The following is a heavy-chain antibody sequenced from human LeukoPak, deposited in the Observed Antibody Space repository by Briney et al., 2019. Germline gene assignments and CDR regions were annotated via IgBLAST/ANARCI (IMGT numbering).Heavy chain of an antibody. V-gene: IGHV4-34*01. CDR3: ARNFPYSKLDY. J-gene: IGHJ4*02. CDR2: IDHSGST. Sequence: SETLSLTCAVSGGSFDSYYWSWIRQSPGKGLEWIGEIDHSGSTHYNPSLKSRVTISVDTSKRQFSLQLRSVTAADTALYYCARNFPYSKLDYWGQGTPVTVSS. D-gene: IGHD6-13*01. CDR1: GGSFDSYY.